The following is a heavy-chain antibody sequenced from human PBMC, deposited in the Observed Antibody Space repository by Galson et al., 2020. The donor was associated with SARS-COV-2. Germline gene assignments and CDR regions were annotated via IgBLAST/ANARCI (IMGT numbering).Heavy chain of an antibody. CDR2: ISYDGSNK. CDR1: GFTFSSYG. CDR3: AKDKLIRYYDSSGYNDY. Sequence: GSLRLSCAASGFTFSSYGMHWVRQAPGKGLEWVAVISYDGSNKYYADSVKGRFTISRDNSKNTLYLQMNSLRAEDTAVYYCAKDKLIRYYDSSGYNDYWGQGTLVTVSS. D-gene: IGHD3-22*01. V-gene: IGHV3-30*18. J-gene: IGHJ4*02.